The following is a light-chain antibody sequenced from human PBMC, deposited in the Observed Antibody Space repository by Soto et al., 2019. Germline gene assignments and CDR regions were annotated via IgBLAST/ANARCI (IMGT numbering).Light chain of an antibody. CDR2: WAS. Sequence: DIVMTQSPDSLAVSLGERATINCKSSQSVLYSSNNKNYFAWYQQKPGQPPKLLIYWASTRESGVPDRFSGSGSGTDFTLTISSLQAEDVAVYYGQQYYNTPPITFGQGTRLEIK. CDR3: QQYYNTPPIT. J-gene: IGKJ5*01. CDR1: QSVLYSSNNKNY. V-gene: IGKV4-1*01.